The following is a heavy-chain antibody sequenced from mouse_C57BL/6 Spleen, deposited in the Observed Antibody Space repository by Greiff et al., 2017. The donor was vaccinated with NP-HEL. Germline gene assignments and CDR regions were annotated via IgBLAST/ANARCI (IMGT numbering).Heavy chain of an antibody. V-gene: IGHV1-39*01. CDR1: GYSFTDYN. J-gene: IGHJ2*01. Sequence: VQLKESGPELVKPGASVKISCKASGYSFTDYNMNWVKQSNGKSLEWIGVINPNYGTTSYNQKFKGKATLTVDQSSSTAYMQLNSLTSEDSAVYYCARGHYYGSFFYCDYWGQGTTLTVST. CDR3: ARGHYYGSFFYCDY. CDR2: INPNYGTT. D-gene: IGHD1-1*01.